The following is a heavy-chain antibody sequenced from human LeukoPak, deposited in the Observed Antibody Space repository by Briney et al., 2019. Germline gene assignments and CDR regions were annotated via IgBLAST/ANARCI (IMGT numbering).Heavy chain of an antibody. J-gene: IGHJ5*02. CDR3: ARAASAFGELNWFDP. CDR1: GYTFTGYY. CDR2: INPNSGGT. V-gene: IGHV1-2*02. Sequence: GASVKVSCKASGYTFTGYYMHWVRQAPGQGLEWMGWINPNSGGTNYAQKFQGRVTMTRDTSISTAYMELSRLRSDDTAVYYCARAASAFGELNWFDPWGQGTLVTVSA. D-gene: IGHD3-10*01.